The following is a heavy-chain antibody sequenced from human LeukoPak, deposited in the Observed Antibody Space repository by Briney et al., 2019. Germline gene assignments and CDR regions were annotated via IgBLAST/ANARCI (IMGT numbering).Heavy chain of an antibody. Sequence: ASVKVSCKASGYTFTSYAMHWVRQAPGQRLEWMGWMNPNSGNTGYAQKFQGRVTMTRNTSISTAYMELSSLRAEETAVYYCARSKRSVFSTAYYFDLWGRGTLVSVSS. D-gene: IGHD2-2*01. J-gene: IGHJ2*01. CDR1: GYTFTSYA. CDR2: MNPNSGNT. V-gene: IGHV1-8*02. CDR3: ARSKRSVFSTAYYFDL.